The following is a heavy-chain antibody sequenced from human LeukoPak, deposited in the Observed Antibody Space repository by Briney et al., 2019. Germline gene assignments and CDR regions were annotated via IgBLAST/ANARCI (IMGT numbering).Heavy chain of an antibody. J-gene: IGHJ4*02. V-gene: IGHV1-2*02. CDR2: FNPNSGST. CDR1: GYTFTGYY. Sequence: ASVKVSCKASGYTFTGYYMHWVRQAPGQGLEWMGWFNPNSGSTNYAQKFQGRVTMTRDTSISTAYMELSRLRSDDTAVYYCVPHQQLVRGFDYWGQGTLVTVSS. D-gene: IGHD6-13*01. CDR3: VPHQQLVRGFDY.